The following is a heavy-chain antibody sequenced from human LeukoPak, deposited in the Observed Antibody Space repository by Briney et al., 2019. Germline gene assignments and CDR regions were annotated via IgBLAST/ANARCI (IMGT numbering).Heavy chain of an antibody. D-gene: IGHD6-13*01. J-gene: IGHJ6*03. V-gene: IGHV1-69*05. CDR2: IIPIFGTA. Sequence: SVKVSCKASGGTFSSYAISWVRQAPGQGLEWMGRIIPIFGTANYAQKFQGRVTMTRNTSISTAYMELSSLRSEDTAVYYCARTPSSSWYADYYYYMDVWGKGTTVTVSS. CDR1: GGTFSSYA. CDR3: ARTPSSSWYADYYYYMDV.